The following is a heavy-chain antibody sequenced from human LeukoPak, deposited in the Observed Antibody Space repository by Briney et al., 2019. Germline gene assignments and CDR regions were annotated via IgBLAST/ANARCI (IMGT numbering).Heavy chain of an antibody. J-gene: IGHJ4*02. Sequence: ASVKVSCKASGYTFIDYGISWVRQAPGQGLEWMGWIGVYSGNTNYGQNFQGRVTMTTDTSTSTAYMELRSLRSDDTAVYFCARGVFSSTWSGGKYFSDHWGQGTLITVSS. CDR2: IGVYSGNT. CDR3: ARGVFSSTWSGGKYFSDH. D-gene: IGHD6-13*01. CDR1: GYTFIDYG. V-gene: IGHV1-18*01.